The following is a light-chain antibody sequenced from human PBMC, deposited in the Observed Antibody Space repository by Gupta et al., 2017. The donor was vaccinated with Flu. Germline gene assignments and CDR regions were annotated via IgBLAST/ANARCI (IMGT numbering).Light chain of an antibody. V-gene: IGKV4-1*01. J-gene: IGKJ4*01. CDR1: QSVLYSSSNKNY. Sequence: DIVMTQSPDSLAVSLGERATINCKSSQSVLYSSSNKNYLAWYQQKPGQPPKLLIYWASTRESGVPDRFSGSGSGTDFTLTISSLQAEDVAVYYCQQYYSTPVTFGGGTKVEIK. CDR2: WAS. CDR3: QQYYSTPVT.